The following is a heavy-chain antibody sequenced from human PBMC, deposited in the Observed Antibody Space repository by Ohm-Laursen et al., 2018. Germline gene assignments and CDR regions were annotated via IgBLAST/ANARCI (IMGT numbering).Heavy chain of an antibody. V-gene: IGHV3-7*01. D-gene: IGHD5-24*01. J-gene: IGHJ4*02. Sequence: GSLRLSCAASGFTFSSYWMSWVRQAPGKGLEWVANIKQDGSEKYYVDSVKGRFTISRDNSKNTLYLQMNSLRAEDTAVYYCARGSVRWLHLDYWGQGTLVTVSS. CDR1: GFTFSSYW. CDR3: ARGSVRWLHLDY. CDR2: IKQDGSEK.